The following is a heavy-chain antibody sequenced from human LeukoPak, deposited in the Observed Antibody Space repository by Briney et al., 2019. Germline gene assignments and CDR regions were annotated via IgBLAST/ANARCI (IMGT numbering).Heavy chain of an antibody. CDR1: GFTVSTYY. CDR3: ARGLGYCTSTTCLLPFDY. J-gene: IGHJ4*02. Sequence: GGSLRLSCAASGFTVSTYYMTWVRQAPGKGLECVSVIYSGGSTYYADSVKGRFTVSRDNSKNTLYLQMSSLRAGDTAMYYCARGLGYCTSTTCLLPFDYWGQGTLVTVSS. CDR2: IYSGGST. V-gene: IGHV3-53*01. D-gene: IGHD2-2*01.